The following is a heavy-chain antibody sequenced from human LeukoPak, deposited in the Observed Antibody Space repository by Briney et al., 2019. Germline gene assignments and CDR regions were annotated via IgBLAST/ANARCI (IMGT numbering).Heavy chain of an antibody. Sequence: TSETLSLTCTVSGGSISGSYWSWVRQPAGKGLEWIGRTFLRGSTNYNPSLKSRVTMSVDTSKSQFSLKLSSVTAADTAVYYCARAVWNYLDLWGQGILVTVSS. CDR3: ARAVWNYLDL. J-gene: IGHJ4*02. V-gene: IGHV4-4*07. CDR2: TFLRGST. D-gene: IGHD1-1*01. CDR1: GGSISGSY.